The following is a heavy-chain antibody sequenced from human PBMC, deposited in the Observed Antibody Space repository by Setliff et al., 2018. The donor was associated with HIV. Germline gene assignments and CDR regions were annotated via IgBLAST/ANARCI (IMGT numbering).Heavy chain of an antibody. CDR1: GYSFTNYW. V-gene: IGHV5-51*01. CDR2: IYPGDSDT. D-gene: IGHD2-2*03. CDR3: ARHGYCSGTSCSEYYYYYGMDV. J-gene: IGHJ6*02. Sequence: PGESLKISCKGSGYSFTNYWIGWVRQMPGKGLEWMGIIYPGDSDTRYSPSFQGQVTISADKSISTAYLQWSSLTASDTAMYYCARHGYCSGTSCSEYYYYYGMDVWGQGTMVTVSS.